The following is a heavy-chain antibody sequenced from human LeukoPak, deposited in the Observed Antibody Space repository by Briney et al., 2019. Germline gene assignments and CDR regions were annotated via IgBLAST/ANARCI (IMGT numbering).Heavy chain of an antibody. CDR3: AKVGGGAAGRGGSYFYYYMDV. D-gene: IGHD6-13*01. V-gene: IGHV4-4*07. CDR2: IDTSGNI. CDR1: GGSISSYY. J-gene: IGHJ6*03. Sequence: PSETLSLTCTVSGGSISSYYWGWIRQPAGRGLEWIGLIDTSGNINNNPSLKSRVTMSVDMSKNQFSLKLRSVTAADTALYYCAKVGGGAAGRGGSYFYYYMDVWGKGTTVTVSS.